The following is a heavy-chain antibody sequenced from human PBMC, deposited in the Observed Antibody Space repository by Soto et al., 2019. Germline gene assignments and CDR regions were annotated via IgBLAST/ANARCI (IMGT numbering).Heavy chain of an antibody. Sequence: SGPTLVNPTETLTLTCTVSGFSLSNARMGVSWIRQPPGKALEWLAHIFSNDEKSYSTSLKSRLTISKDTSKSQVVLTMTNMDPVDTATYYCARIRDYDFWSGYPNWFDPWGQGTLVTVSS. CDR3: ARIRDYDFWSGYPNWFDP. CDR1: GFSLSNARMG. J-gene: IGHJ5*02. D-gene: IGHD3-3*01. CDR2: IFSNDEK. V-gene: IGHV2-26*01.